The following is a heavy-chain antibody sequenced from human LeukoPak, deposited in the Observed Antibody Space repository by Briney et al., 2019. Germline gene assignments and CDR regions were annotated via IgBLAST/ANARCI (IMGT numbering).Heavy chain of an antibody. J-gene: IGHJ4*02. CDR2: IKQDGSEK. D-gene: IGHD2-2*01. Sequence: GGSLRLSRAASRFTFSSYWMSWVRQAPGKGLEWVANIKQDGSEKYYVDSVKGRFTISRDNAKNSLYLQMNSLRAEDTAVYFCARDLSPSRCSTTSCPQGFDYWGQGTLVTVSS. CDR3: ARDLSPSRCSTTSCPQGFDY. CDR1: RFTFSSYW. V-gene: IGHV3-7*01.